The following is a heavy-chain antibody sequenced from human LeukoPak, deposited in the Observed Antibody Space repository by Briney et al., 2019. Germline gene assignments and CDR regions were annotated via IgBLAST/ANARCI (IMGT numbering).Heavy chain of an antibody. J-gene: IGHJ5*02. Sequence: GGSLRLSSAASGFIFSNYAMAWVRQAPRKGLEWVSAITGTAYKTYYADSVKGRFTISRDNSKNTLYLQMNTLRAEDTAIYYCAKNLRGNYDTLTAFDPWGPGTLVTVSS. CDR2: ITGTAYKT. D-gene: IGHD3-9*01. CDR1: GFIFSNYA. CDR3: AKNLRGNYDTLTAFDP. V-gene: IGHV3-23*01.